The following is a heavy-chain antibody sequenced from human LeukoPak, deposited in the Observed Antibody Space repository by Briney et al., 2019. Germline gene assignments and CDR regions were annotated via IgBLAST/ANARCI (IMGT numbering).Heavy chain of an antibody. CDR1: GGSIYSSY. Sequence: SETLSLTCIVSGGSIYSSYCSWVRQPPGKGLEWIGYGHHSESSNYSPFFRNRASTSVDASKNQFSLTLSSVTAADTAVYYCARENAGTHHDSTAAFHSWGQGTLVIVSS. V-gene: IGHV4-59*01. J-gene: IGHJ4*02. D-gene: IGHD3-22*01. CDR3: ARENAGTHHDSTAAFHS. CDR2: GHHSESS.